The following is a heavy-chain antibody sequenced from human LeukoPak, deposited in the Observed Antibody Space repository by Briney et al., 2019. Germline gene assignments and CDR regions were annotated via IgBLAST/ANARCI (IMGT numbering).Heavy chain of an antibody. CDR1: GYTFTSYD. D-gene: IGHD3-22*01. V-gene: IGHV1-46*01. CDR3: AREQIVVVGHNLNDAFDI. J-gene: IGHJ3*02. CDR2: INPSGGST. Sequence: ASVKVSCKASGYTFTSYDINWVRQAPGQGLEWMGIINPSGGSTSYAQKFQGRVTMTRDMSTSTVYMELSSLRSEDTAVYYCAREQIVVVGHNLNDAFDIWGQGTMVTVSS.